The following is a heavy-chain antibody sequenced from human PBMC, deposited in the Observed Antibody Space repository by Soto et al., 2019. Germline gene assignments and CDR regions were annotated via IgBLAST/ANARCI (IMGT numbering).Heavy chain of an antibody. Sequence: PGGSLRLSCAASGFTFSSYAMSWVRQAPGKGLEWVSAISGSGGSTYYADSVKGRFTISRDNSKNTLYLQMNSLRAEDTAVYYCAQYSRFWSGYYPVYWGQGTLVTVSS. V-gene: IGHV3-23*01. CDR3: AQYSRFWSGYYPVY. CDR2: ISGSGGST. D-gene: IGHD3-3*01. J-gene: IGHJ4*02. CDR1: GFTFSSYA.